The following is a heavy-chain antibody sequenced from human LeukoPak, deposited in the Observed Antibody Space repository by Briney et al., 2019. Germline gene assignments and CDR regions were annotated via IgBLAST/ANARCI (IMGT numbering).Heavy chain of an antibody. CDR1: GGSISSSSYY. V-gene: IGHV4-39*07. Sequence: SETLSLTCTVSGGSISSSSYYWGWIRQPPGKGLEWIGSIYYSGSTYYNPSLKSRVTISVDTSKNQFSLKLSSVTAADTAVYYCARVSGVATIRPLDYWGQGTLVTVSS. D-gene: IGHD5-12*01. J-gene: IGHJ4*02. CDR2: IYYSGST. CDR3: ARVSGVATIRPLDY.